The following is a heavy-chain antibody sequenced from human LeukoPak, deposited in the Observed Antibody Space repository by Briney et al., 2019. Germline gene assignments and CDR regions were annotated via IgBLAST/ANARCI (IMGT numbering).Heavy chain of an antibody. V-gene: IGHV4-31*03. J-gene: IGHJ4*02. CDR1: GGSISCGGYY. D-gene: IGHD3-9*01. CDR3: ARAADGLFYYFDY. Sequence: SQTLSLTCTVSGGSISCGGYYWSWIRQHPGKGLEWIGYIYYSGSTYYNPSLKSRVTISVDTSKNQFSLKLSSVTAADTAVYYCARAADGLFYYFDYWGQGTLVTVSS. CDR2: IYYSGST.